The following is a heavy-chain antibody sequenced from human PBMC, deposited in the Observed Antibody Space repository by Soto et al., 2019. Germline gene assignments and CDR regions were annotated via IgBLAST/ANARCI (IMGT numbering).Heavy chain of an antibody. Sequence: VGLLRASCGGAGFNLSSFGMRWVRQDTWSVQEWVSSISGSGGSKYYAAYVKGRFNTSRDNSKNTLYLKMNSLRAGETAVYYCAKFGITIVGVVIKPLGLMDVWAQGIRVTLSS. V-gene: IGHV3-23*01. CDR1: GFNLSSFG. J-gene: IGHJ6*01. D-gene: IGHD3-3*01. CDR3: AKFGITIVGVVIKPLGLMDV. CDR2: ISGSGGSK.